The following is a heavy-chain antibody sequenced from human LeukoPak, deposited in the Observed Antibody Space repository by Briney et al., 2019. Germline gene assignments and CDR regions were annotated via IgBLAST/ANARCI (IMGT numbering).Heavy chain of an antibody. Sequence: ASVKVSCKASGYTFTSYAMNWVRQAPGQGLEWMGWINTNTGNPTYAQGFTGRFVFSLDTSVSTAYLQISSLKAEDTAVYYCARDLRAYCGGDCYYLDYWGQGTLVTVSS. CDR3: ARDLRAYCGGDCYYLDY. V-gene: IGHV7-4-1*02. CDR2: INTNTGNP. J-gene: IGHJ4*02. D-gene: IGHD2-21*02. CDR1: GYTFTSYA.